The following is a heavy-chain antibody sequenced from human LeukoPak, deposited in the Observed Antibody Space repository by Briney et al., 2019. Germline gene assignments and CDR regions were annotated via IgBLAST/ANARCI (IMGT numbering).Heavy chain of an antibody. CDR1: GGSFSGYY. CDR3: ARVRRTNWNYRYYYYYYMDV. D-gene: IGHD1-7*01. J-gene: IGHJ6*03. V-gene: IGHV4-34*01. Sequence: SETLSLTCAVYGGSFSGYYWSWIRQPPGKGLEWIGEINHSGSTNYNPSLKSRVTISVDTSKNQFSQKLSSVTAADTAVYYCARVRRTNWNYRYYYYYYMDVWGKGTTVTVSS. CDR2: INHSGST.